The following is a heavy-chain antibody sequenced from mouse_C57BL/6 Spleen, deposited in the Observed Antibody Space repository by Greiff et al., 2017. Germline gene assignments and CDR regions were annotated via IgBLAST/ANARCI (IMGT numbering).Heavy chain of an antibody. CDR3: ARLWALWSQRGYFDV. CDR2: INPNNGGT. Sequence: VQLQQSGPELVKPGASVKISCKASGYTFTDYYMNWVKQSHGKSLEWIGDINPNNGGTSYNQKFKGKATLTVDKSSSTAYMELRSLTSEDSAVYYCARLWALWSQRGYFDVWGTGTTVTVSS. CDR1: GYTFTDYY. J-gene: IGHJ1*03. D-gene: IGHD1-1*02. V-gene: IGHV1-26*01.